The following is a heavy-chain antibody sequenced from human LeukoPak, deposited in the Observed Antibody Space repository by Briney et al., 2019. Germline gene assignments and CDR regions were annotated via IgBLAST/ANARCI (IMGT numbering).Heavy chain of an antibody. CDR2: IYTSGST. J-gene: IGHJ6*02. CDR3: ARDGGCSSTSCYNPNYYYYGMDV. CDR1: GGSISSGSYY. Sequence: SETLSLTCTVSGGSISSGSYYWSWIRQPAGKGLEWIGRIYTSGSTNYNPSLKSRVTISVDTPKNQFSLKLSSVTAADTAVYYCARDGGCSSTSCYNPNYYYYGMDVWGQGTTVTVSS. V-gene: IGHV4-61*02. D-gene: IGHD2-2*02.